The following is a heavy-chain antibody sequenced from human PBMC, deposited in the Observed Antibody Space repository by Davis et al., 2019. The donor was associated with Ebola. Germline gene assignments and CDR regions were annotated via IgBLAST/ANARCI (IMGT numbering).Heavy chain of an antibody. CDR1: GFIFSNYW. CDR2: INSDGSST. V-gene: IGHV3-74*01. J-gene: IGHJ4*02. Sequence: GESLKISCSASGFIFSNYWMHWVRQAPGKGLVWVSRINSDGSSTTYADSAKGRFTMSRDNAKNTLHLQMNSLRAEDTAVYYCAGLEDKTGMATIIGDYWGQGTLVTVSS. D-gene: IGHD5-24*01. CDR3: AGLEDKTGMATIIGDY.